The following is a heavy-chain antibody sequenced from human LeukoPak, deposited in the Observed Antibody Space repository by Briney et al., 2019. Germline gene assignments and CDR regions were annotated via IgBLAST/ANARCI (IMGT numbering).Heavy chain of an antibody. V-gene: IGHV4-34*01. CDR1: GGSFCGYY. J-gene: IGHJ4*02. CDR2: INHSGST. Sequence: SETLSLTCAVYGGSFCGYYWSWIRQPPGKGLEWIGEINHSGSTNYNPSLKSRVTISVDTSKNQFSLKLSSVTAADTAVYYCARQPFYCSSTSCSPFDYWGQGTLVTVSS. D-gene: IGHD2-2*01. CDR3: ARQPFYCSSTSCSPFDY.